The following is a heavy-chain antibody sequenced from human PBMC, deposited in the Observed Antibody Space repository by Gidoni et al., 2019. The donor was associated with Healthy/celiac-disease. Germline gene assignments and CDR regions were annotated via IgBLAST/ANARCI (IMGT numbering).Heavy chain of an antibody. Sequence: EVQLVESGGGVVQPGGSLRLSCAASGFTFDDYAMHWVRQAPGKGLEWVSLISGDGGSTYYADSVKGRFTISRDNSKNSLYLQMNSLRTEDTALYYCAKAAPIPPFYGDYVYYFDYWGQGTLVTVSS. J-gene: IGHJ4*02. V-gene: IGHV3-43*02. D-gene: IGHD4-17*01. CDR3: AKAAPIPPFYGDYVYYFDY. CDR2: ISGDGGST. CDR1: GFTFDDYA.